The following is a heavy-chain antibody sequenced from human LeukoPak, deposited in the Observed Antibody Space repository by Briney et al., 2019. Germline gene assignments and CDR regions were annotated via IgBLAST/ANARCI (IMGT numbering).Heavy chain of an antibody. J-gene: IGHJ4*02. Sequence: PSETLSLTCTVSGGSISSYYWSWIRQPPGKGLEWIGYIYYSGSTNYNPSLKNRGTISVDTSKNQFSLKLSSVTAADTAVYYCASTSGPGRLRRKYHFDYWGQGTLVTVSS. CDR2: IYYSGST. D-gene: IGHD2-2*01. V-gene: IGHV4-59*01. CDR1: GGSISSYY. CDR3: ASTSGPGRLRRKYHFDY.